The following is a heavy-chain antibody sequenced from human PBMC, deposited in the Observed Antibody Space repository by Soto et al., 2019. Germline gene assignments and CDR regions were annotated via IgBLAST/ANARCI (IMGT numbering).Heavy chain of an antibody. CDR3: TRANGPAAIGHFHYGMDV. Sequence: GGSLRLSCVASGFSFRSYWMHWVRQAPGKGLVWVSRVNSDGSGTSYADSVEGRLTISRDNAKNTLYLQMNSRRAEDTAVYYCTRANGPAAIGHFHYGMDVWGQGTTVTVSS. CDR1: GFSFRSYW. CDR2: VNSDGSGT. J-gene: IGHJ6*02. V-gene: IGHV3-74*01. D-gene: IGHD2-2*02.